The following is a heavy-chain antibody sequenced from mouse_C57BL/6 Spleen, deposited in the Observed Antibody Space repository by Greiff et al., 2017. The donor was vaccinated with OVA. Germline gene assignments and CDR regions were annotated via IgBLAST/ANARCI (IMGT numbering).Heavy chain of an antibody. Sequence: VQLQQSGAELMKPGASVKLSCKATGYTFTGYWIEWVKQRPGHGLEWIGEILPGSGSTNYNEKFKGTATFTADTSSNTAYMQLSSLTTEDSAIYYCARGPYYYGSSYRYFDVWGTGTTVTVSS. CDR3: ARGPYYYGSSYRYFDV. CDR1: GYTFTGYW. J-gene: IGHJ1*03. CDR2: ILPGSGST. V-gene: IGHV1-9*01. D-gene: IGHD1-1*01.